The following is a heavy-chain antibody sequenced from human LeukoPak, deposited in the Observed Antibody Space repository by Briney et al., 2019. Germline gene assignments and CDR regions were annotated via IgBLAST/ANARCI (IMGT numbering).Heavy chain of an antibody. CDR3: AKDLVAVAGGSQIDY. J-gene: IGHJ4*02. D-gene: IGHD6-19*01. V-gene: IGHV3-23*01. CDR1: GFSFSTYV. CDR2: LSHSGGSA. Sequence: GGSLRLSCAGSGFSFSTYVLSWVRQAPGKGLEWVSSLSHSGGSAYYTDSVKGRFTISRDNSKNTLYLHMNSLRAEDTAVYYCAKDLVAVAGGSQIDYWGQGTLVTVSS.